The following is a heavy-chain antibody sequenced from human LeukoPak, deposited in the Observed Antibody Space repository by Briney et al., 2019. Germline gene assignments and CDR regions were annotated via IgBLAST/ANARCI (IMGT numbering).Heavy chain of an antibody. Sequence: SETLSLTCTVSGGSISSYYWNWIRQPAGEGLEWIGRVYSSGTTNYNPSLQSRVTMSVDSPKNEFSLKLNSVTAADTAVYYCARGRYCTTTSCTYWYFDLWGRGTLVTVSS. CDR1: GGSISSYY. CDR2: VYSSGTT. D-gene: IGHD2-2*01. CDR3: ARGRYCTTTSCTYWYFDL. J-gene: IGHJ2*01. V-gene: IGHV4-4*07.